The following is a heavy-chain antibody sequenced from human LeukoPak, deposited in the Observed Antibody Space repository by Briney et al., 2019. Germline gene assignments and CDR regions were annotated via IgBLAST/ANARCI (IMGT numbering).Heavy chain of an antibody. V-gene: IGHV4-30-4*01. CDR3: ASELVVVPAAITAGFDP. Sequence: SETLSLTCTVSGGSISSGDYYWSWIRQPPGKGLEWIGYIYYSGSTYCNPSLKSRVTISVDTSKNQFSLKLSSVTAADTAVYYCASELVVVPAAITAGFDPWGQGTLVTVSS. J-gene: IGHJ5*02. CDR2: IYYSGST. CDR1: GGSISSGDYY. D-gene: IGHD2-2*01.